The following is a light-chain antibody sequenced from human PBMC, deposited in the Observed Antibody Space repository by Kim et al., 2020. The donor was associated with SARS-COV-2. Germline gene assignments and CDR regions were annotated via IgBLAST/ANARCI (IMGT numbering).Light chain of an antibody. J-gene: IGKJ4*01. CDR2: AAS. Sequence: ASVGDRVTITCRASHDSNDYLAWFQQRPGKGPKSLIYAASRLQSGVPSKFSGSGSGTDYTLTISSLQPEDFATYYCQQYSIYPPTFGEGTKVDIK. CDR3: QQYSIYPPT. V-gene: IGKV1-16*02. CDR1: HDSNDY.